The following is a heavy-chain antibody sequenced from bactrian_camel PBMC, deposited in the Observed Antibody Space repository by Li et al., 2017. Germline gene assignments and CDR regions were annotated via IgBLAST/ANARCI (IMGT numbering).Heavy chain of an antibody. D-gene: IGHD2*01. CDR1: GHTLRSYC. J-gene: IGHJ4*01. V-gene: IGHV3S55*01. CDR2: IDRNGVT. Sequence: HVQLVESGGGSVQAGGSLRLSCADSGHTLRSYCMGWFRQAPGKEREGIAVIDRNGVTTYADSVNGRFTISRDSATNTVYLQMNSLKPEDTAVYYCVSLVGRPLVHQGTQVTVS.